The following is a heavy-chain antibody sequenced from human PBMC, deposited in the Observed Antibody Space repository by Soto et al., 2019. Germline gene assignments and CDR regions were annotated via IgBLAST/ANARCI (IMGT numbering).Heavy chain of an antibody. V-gene: IGHV3-30*18. CDR2: ISYDGSNK. Sequence: PGGSLRLSCAASGFTFSSYGMHWVRQAPGKGLEWVAVISYDGSNKYYADSVKGRFTISRDNSKNTLYLQMNSLRAEDTAVYYCAKDNGDDPGYYYYGMDVWGQGTTVTVSS. CDR1: GFTFSSYG. D-gene: IGHD2-8*01. J-gene: IGHJ6*02. CDR3: AKDNGDDPGYYYYGMDV.